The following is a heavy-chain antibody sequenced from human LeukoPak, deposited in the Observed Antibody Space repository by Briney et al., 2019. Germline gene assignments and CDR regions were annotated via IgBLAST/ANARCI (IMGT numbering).Heavy chain of an antibody. V-gene: IGHV3-7*01. CDR2: IKQDGSEK. Sequence: PGGSLRLSCAASGFTFSSYWMSWVRQAPGKGLEWVANIKQDGSEKYYVDSVKGRFTISRDNAKNSLYLQMNSLRAEDTAVYYCARAFYVDIVATFKGDYWGQGTLVTVSS. J-gene: IGHJ4*02. D-gene: IGHD5-12*01. CDR3: ARAFYVDIVATFKGDY. CDR1: GFTFSSYW.